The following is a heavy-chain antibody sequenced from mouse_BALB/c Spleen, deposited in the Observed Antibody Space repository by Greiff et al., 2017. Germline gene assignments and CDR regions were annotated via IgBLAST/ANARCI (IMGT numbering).Heavy chain of an antibody. Sequence: QVQLKESGAELVRPGVSVKISCKGSGYTFTDYAMHWVKQSHAKSLEWIGVISTYYGDASYNQKFKGKATMTVDKSSSTAYMELARLTSEDSAIYYCNACGLTTMIPVMDYWGQGTSVTVSS. CDR2: ISTYYGDA. D-gene: IGHD2-4*01. CDR3: NACGLTTMIPVMDY. V-gene: IGHV1S137*01. CDR1: GYTFTDYA. J-gene: IGHJ4*01.